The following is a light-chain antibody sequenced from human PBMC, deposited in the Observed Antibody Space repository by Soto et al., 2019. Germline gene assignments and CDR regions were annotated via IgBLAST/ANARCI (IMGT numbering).Light chain of an antibody. Sequence: QSALTQPPSASGSPGQSVTISCTGTSSDVGGYNYVSWYQQHPGKVPKLMIYEVSKRPSGVPDRFSGSKSGNTASLTVSGLQAEDEADYYCSSYAGRNTLVFGGGTKLTV. J-gene: IGLJ2*01. V-gene: IGLV2-8*01. CDR3: SSYAGRNTLV. CDR2: EVS. CDR1: SSDVGGYNY.